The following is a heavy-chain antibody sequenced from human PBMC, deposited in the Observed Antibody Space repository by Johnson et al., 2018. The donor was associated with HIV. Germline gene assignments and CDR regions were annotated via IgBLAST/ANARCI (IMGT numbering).Heavy chain of an antibody. D-gene: IGHD5-12*01. CDR1: GFTFSDHY. V-gene: IGHV3-72*01. J-gene: IGHJ3*01. CDR3: AKGRGYDYDALDF. CDR2: TRNKANSYTT. Sequence: VQLVESGGGLVQPGGSLRLSCAASGFTFSDHYMDWVRQAPGKGLEWVGRTRNKANSYTTEYAASVKGRFSISRDKSKDTLYLQMSSLRAEDTAVYYCAKGRGYDYDALDFWGQGTMVTVSS.